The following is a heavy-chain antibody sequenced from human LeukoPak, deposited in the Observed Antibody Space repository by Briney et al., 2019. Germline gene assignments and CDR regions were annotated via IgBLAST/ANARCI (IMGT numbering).Heavy chain of an antibody. CDR2: FDPEDGET. CDR3: ATRGVLRFLEWLSPHYYYYGMDV. J-gene: IGHJ6*02. V-gene: IGHV1-24*01. Sequence: ASVKVSCKVSGYTLTELSMHWVRQAPGKGLEWMGGFDPEDGETIYAQKFQGRVTMTEDTSTDTAYMELSSLRSEDTAVYYCATRGVLRFLEWLSPHYYYYGMDVWGQGTTVTVSS. D-gene: IGHD3-3*01. CDR1: GYTLTELS.